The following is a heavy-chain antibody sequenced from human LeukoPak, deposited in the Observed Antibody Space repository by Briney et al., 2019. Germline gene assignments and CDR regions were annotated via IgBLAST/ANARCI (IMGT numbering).Heavy chain of an antibody. D-gene: IGHD1-26*01. J-gene: IGHJ4*02. CDR2: ISSSSGYI. CDR1: GFTFSSYG. Sequence: GGSLRLSCAASGFTFSSYGMNGVRQAPGKGLEWVSSISSSSGYIYYADSVKGRFTISRDNAKNSLYLQMNSLRDVDTAVYYCAAAVLVLPSFDYWGQGTLVTVSS. CDR3: AAAVLVLPSFDY. V-gene: IGHV3-21*01.